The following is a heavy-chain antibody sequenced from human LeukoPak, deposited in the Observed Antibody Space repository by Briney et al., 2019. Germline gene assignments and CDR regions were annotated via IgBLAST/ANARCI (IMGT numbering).Heavy chain of an antibody. D-gene: IGHD6-6*01. V-gene: IGHV3-23*01. CDR1: GFTFSSYV. CDR2: ISGSGGVT. J-gene: IGHJ4*02. CDR3: AREAARVSFDY. Sequence: GGSLRLSCAASGFTFSSYVISWVRQAPGKGLEWVSLISGSGGVTYYADSVKGRFTISRDNAKNSLYLQMNSLRAEDTAVYYCAREAARVSFDYWGQGTLVTVSS.